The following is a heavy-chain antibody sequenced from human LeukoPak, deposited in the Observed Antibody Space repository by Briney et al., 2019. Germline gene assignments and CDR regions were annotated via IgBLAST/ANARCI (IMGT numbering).Heavy chain of an antibody. CDR1: GVTLSNYA. J-gene: IGHJ6*02. Sequence: PGGSLRLSCVASGVTLSNYAMSWARQAPGKGLEWVSGISSSGSGGNTYYADSVKGRFTISRDSSRNTLFLHMNSLRAEDTAVYYCARGEASPLPPGEYDILTGYYPFYYYYGMDVWGQGTTVTVSS. CDR3: ARGEASPLPPGEYDILTGYYPFYYYYGMDV. CDR2: ISSSGSGGNT. D-gene: IGHD3-9*01. V-gene: IGHV3-23*01.